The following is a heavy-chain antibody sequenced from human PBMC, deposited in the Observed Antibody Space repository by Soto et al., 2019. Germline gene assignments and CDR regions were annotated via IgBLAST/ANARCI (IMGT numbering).Heavy chain of an antibody. CDR2: IVVGSGNT. J-gene: IGHJ5*02. CDR1: GFTFTSSA. Sequence: QMQLVQSGPEVKKPGTSVKVSCKASGFTFTSSAMQWVRQARGQRLEWIGWIVVGSGNTNYAQTFQERVTITRDMSTSTAYMELRSLGSEDPAVYYCAAWHPYYYCSGSYYNGQMIGDAGGPGTLVTVAS. V-gene: IGHV1-58*02. D-gene: IGHD3-10*01. CDR3: AAWHPYYYCSGSYYNGQMIGDA.